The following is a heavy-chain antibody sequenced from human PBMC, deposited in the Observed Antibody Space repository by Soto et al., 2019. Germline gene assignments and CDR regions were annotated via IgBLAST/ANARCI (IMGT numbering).Heavy chain of an antibody. J-gene: IGHJ4*02. CDR2: ISGSGGST. CDR3: ATTSPAAGRRYYFDY. D-gene: IGHD6-13*01. Sequence: GGSLRLSCAASGFTFSSYAMSWVRQAPGKGLEWVSAISGSGGSTYYADSVKGRFTISRDNSKNTLYLQMNSLRAEDTAVYYCATTSPAAGRRYYFDYWGQGTLVTVSS. V-gene: IGHV3-23*01. CDR1: GFTFSSYA.